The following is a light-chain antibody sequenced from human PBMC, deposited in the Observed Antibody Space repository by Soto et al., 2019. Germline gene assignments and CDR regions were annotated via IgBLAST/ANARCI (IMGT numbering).Light chain of an antibody. J-gene: IGKJ4*01. CDR2: DAS. CDR3: QQRSNWPPLLT. V-gene: IGKV3-11*01. Sequence: EIVLIQSPATLSLSPGERATLSCRASQSVSSYLAWYQQKPGQAPRLLICDASNRATGIPARFRGSGSGTDFTLTLTSLEPEDFAVYYCQQRSNWPPLLTFGGGTKVNIK. CDR1: QSVSSY.